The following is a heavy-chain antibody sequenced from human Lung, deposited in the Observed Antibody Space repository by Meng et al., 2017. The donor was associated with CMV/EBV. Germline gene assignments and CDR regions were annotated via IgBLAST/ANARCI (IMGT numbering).Heavy chain of an antibody. V-gene: IGHV1-46*01. D-gene: IGHD6-13*01. CDR2: INPSDNTT. CDR1: GYTLTNYY. J-gene: IGHJ4*02. CDR3: ARDLGYSSSWYFQYYFDC. Sequence: ASVKVSCKASGYTLTNYYIHWVRQAPEQGLEWMGIINPSDNTTIYAQKFQGRVTMTRDTSTSTVYMELSSLRSDDTALYYCARDLGYSSSWYFQYYFDCWGQGXLVTVSS.